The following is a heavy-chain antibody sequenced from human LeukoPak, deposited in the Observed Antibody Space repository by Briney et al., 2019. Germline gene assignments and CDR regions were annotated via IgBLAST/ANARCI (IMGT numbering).Heavy chain of an antibody. CDR1: GFTFSNFA. J-gene: IGHJ4*02. V-gene: IGHV3-43*02. CDR2: ITDSGGST. CDR3: AKEGRQLSNDY. D-gene: IGHD5-18*01. Sequence: GGSLRLSCAASGFTFSNFAMTWVRQAPGKGLEWVSTITDSGGSTYYADSAKGRFTISRDNSKNSLYLQMNSLRTEDAALYYCAKEGRQLSNDYWGQGTLVTVSS.